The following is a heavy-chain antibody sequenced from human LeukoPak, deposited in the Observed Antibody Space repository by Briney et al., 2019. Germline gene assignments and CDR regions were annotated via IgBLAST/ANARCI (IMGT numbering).Heavy chain of an antibody. CDR3: ARHSGGYSYGYGYYFDY. V-gene: IGHV4-38-2*01. CDR1: GYSISSGYY. CDR2: IYHSGGT. Sequence: SETLSLTCAVSGYSISSGYYWGWIRQPPGKGLEWIGSIYHSGGTYYNPSLKSRVTISVDTSKNQFSLKLSSVTAADTAVYYCARHSGGYSYGYGYYFDYWGQGTLVTVSS. D-gene: IGHD5-18*01. J-gene: IGHJ4*02.